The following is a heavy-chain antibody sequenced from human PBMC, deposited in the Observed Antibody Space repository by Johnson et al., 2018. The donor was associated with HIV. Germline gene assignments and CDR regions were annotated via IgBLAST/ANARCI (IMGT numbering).Heavy chain of an antibody. CDR1: GFTFSNYG. CDR3: AKPVVPAGDDLDMYEFAFDI. Sequence: QVQLVESGGGLVQPGGSLRLTCAAFGFTFSNYGMHWVRLAPGKGLEWVAFIRHDGNNKYYADSVKGRFTISRDNSKNTLSLQMNSLRVEDTAVYYCAKPVVPAGDDLDMYEFAFDIWGQGTMVTVS. V-gene: IGHV3-30*02. D-gene: IGHD2-2*01. J-gene: IGHJ3*02. CDR2: IRHDGNNK.